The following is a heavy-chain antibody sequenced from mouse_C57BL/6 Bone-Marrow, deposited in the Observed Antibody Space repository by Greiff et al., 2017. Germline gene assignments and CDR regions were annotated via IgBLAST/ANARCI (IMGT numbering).Heavy chain of an antibody. CDR1: GFTFSSYG. CDR3: AIMITTFAY. J-gene: IGHJ3*01. CDR2: ISSGGSYT. Sequence: EVKLVESGGDLVKPGGSLKLSCAASGFTFSSYGMSWVRQTPDTRLEWVATISSGGSYTYYPDSVKGRFTISRDNAKNTLYLQMSSLKSEDTAMYYCAIMITTFAYWGQGTLVTVSA. V-gene: IGHV5-6*01. D-gene: IGHD2-4*01.